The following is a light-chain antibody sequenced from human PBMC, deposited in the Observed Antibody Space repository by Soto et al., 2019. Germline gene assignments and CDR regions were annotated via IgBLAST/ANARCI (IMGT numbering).Light chain of an antibody. Sequence: DIQLTQSPSFLSASVGDRVTITCRASQGISSYLAWYQQKPGKAPKLLIYAASTLQSGVPSRFSGSGSGTEFTLTISSLQPEDFATYYCQQLNSHPLTFGQGTKLEIK. CDR1: QGISSY. CDR2: AAS. CDR3: QQLNSHPLT. J-gene: IGKJ2*01. V-gene: IGKV1-9*01.